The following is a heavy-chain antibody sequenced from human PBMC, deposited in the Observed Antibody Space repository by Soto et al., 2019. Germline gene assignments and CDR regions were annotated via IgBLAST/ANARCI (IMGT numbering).Heavy chain of an antibody. J-gene: IGHJ4*02. Sequence: QVRLVQSGAEVKKPGASVKVSCKASGYTFTGYYIHWVRQAPGQGLEWMGSISPHSGGPNYAQRFQGRVPMTRDTSMTTVYMEMSGLTSDDTAVYYCAREEQTGANYYLDYWGQGTLVTVSS. CDR2: ISPHSGGP. CDR1: GYTFTGYY. D-gene: IGHD7-27*01. V-gene: IGHV1-2*02. CDR3: AREEQTGANYYLDY.